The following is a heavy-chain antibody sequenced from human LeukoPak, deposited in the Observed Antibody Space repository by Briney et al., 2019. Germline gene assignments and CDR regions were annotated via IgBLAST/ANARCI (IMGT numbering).Heavy chain of an antibody. CDR3: TIDPFRVVLDY. V-gene: IGHV3-15*01. CDR2: IKSTTDGGTA. J-gene: IGHJ4*02. D-gene: IGHD3-3*01. Sequence: PGGSLRLSCVSSALTFADAWMSWVRQAPGKGLEWVGRIKSTTDGGTADYAASVEGRFFISRDDSKNTLYLQMNSLKRDDTAVYYCTIDPFRVVLDYWGQGTLVIVSS. CDR1: ALTFADAW.